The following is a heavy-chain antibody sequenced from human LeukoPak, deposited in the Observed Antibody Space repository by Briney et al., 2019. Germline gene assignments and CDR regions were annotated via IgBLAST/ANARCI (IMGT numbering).Heavy chain of an antibody. D-gene: IGHD5-18*01. V-gene: IGHV4-34*01. CDR2: INHSGST. Sequence: SETLSLTCAVYGGPLSGYYWSWIRQPPGKGLEWIGEINHSGSTNYNPSLKSRVTISVDTSKNQFSLKLNSVTAADTAVYYCARIYSPTYWYFDLWGRGTLVTVPS. J-gene: IGHJ2*01. CDR1: GGPLSGYY. CDR3: ARIYSPTYWYFDL.